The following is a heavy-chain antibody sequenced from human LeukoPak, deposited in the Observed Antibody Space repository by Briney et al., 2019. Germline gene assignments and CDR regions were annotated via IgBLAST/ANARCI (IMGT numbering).Heavy chain of an antibody. CDR1: GFTFSSYA. CDR2: ISGSGGST. Sequence: GASLRLSCAASGFTFSSYAMSWVRQAPGKGLEWVSAISGSGGSTYYADSVKGRFTISRDNSKNTLYLQMNSLRAEDTAVYYCAKAAYYGSGSYDMDVWGQGTTVTVSS. V-gene: IGHV3-23*01. CDR3: AKAAYYGSGSYDMDV. J-gene: IGHJ6*02. D-gene: IGHD3-10*01.